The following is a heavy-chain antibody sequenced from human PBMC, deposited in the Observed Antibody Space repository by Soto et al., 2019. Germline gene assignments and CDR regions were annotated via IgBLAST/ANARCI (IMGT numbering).Heavy chain of an antibody. V-gene: IGHV4-31*03. CDR2: IYYSGST. J-gene: IGHJ6*02. CDR3: ARVCGGDCHYGMDV. CDR1: GGSISSGGYY. D-gene: IGHD2-21*02. Sequence: QVQLQESGPGLVKPSQTLSLTCTVSGGSISSGGYYWSWIRQHPGKGLEWIGYIYYSGSTYYNPSPKSRVTIAVDPSQSQFALKLSSVTAADTAVYYCARVCGGDCHYGMDVWGHGTTVTVSS.